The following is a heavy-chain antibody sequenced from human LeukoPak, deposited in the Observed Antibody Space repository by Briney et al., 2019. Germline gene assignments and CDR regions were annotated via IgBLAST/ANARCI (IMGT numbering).Heavy chain of an antibody. D-gene: IGHD3-16*02. CDR3: AREWAYDSLWGSYPDF. V-gene: IGHV3-7*01. J-gene: IGHJ4*02. CDR2: IKQDGGEK. Sequence: GGSLRLSCAASGFTFTKYWMTWVRQAPGKGLEWVANIKQDGGEKYYVDSVKGRFTISRDNAENSLYLQMNSLRAEDTAVYYCAREWAYDSLWGSYPDFWGQGTLVTVSS. CDR1: GFTFTKYW.